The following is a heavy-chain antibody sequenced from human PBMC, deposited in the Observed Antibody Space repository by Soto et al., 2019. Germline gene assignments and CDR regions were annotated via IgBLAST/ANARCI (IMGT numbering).Heavy chain of an antibody. J-gene: IGHJ5*02. CDR2: INAANGDT. CDR3: VRMHVSATGIDCFDL. D-gene: IGHD6-13*01. V-gene: IGHV1-3*01. CDR1: GYTFTSYG. Sequence: GASVKVSCKASGYTFTSYGIHWVRQAPGQRLEWMGWINAANGDTKYSPKFQGRVTITRDTSASTAYMELSSLRSEDTAVYYCVRMHVSATGIDCFDLWGQGTLVTVSS.